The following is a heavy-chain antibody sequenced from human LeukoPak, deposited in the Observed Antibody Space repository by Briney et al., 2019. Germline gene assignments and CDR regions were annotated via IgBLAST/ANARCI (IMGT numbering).Heavy chain of an antibody. D-gene: IGHD6-19*01. V-gene: IGHV1-18*01. Sequence: ASVKVSCKASGYTFTSYGISWVRQATGQGLEWMGWISAYNGNTNYAQKLQGRVTMTTDTSTSTAYMELRSLRSDDTAVYYCARQSDSSGWFDHYYGMDVWGQGTTVTVSS. CDR1: GYTFTSYG. CDR3: ARQSDSSGWFDHYYGMDV. CDR2: ISAYNGNT. J-gene: IGHJ6*02.